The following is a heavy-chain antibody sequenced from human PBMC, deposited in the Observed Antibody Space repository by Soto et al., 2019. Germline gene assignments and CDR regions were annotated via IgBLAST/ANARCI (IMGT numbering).Heavy chain of an antibody. D-gene: IGHD3-9*01. CDR2: IYYSGGT. V-gene: IGHV4-31*03. CDR1: GDSISSGGHY. Sequence: SETLSLTCTVSGDSISSGGHYWSWIRQHPGKGLEWIGYIYYSGGTYYNPSLKSRVSIPVDTSKNQFSLKLSSVTAADTAVYYCARVGRYFDWLTIDYWGQGTLVTVSS. J-gene: IGHJ4*02. CDR3: ARVGRYFDWLTIDY.